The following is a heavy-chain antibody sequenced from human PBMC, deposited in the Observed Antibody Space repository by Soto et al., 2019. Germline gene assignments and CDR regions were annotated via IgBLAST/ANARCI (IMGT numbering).Heavy chain of an antibody. D-gene: IGHD2-15*01. CDR3: ARYCIGRNCQRWFDP. Sequence: QVQLQESGPRLVNPSDTLSLTCAVSAYSITTNDWWAWIRQSPGTGLEWVGYMHYSGIAHYNPSLKSRVTISVGTSKNQFSLKVNSVTAGDKAVYYCARYCIGRNCQRWFDPWGQGTLVTVSS. CDR1: AYSITTNDW. J-gene: IGHJ5*02. CDR2: MHYSGIA. V-gene: IGHV4-28*01.